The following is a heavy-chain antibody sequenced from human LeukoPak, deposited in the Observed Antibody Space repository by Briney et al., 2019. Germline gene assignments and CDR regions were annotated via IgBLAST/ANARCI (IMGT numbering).Heavy chain of an antibody. D-gene: IGHD5-18*01. V-gene: IGHV3-11*01. CDR1: GSTFSDYY. CDR2: ISSSGSTI. CDR3: AREGSYGSAEGY. Sequence: SGGSLRLSCAVSGSTFSDYYMSWIRQAPGKGLEWVSYISSSGSTIYYADSVKGRFTISRDNAKNSLYLQMNSLRAEDTAVYYCAREGSYGSAEGYWGQGTLVTVSS. J-gene: IGHJ4*02.